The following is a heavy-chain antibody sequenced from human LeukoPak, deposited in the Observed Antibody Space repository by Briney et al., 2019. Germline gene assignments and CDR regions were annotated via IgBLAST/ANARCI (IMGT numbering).Heavy chain of an antibody. CDR1: GGSISSGSYY. D-gene: IGHD2-15*01. CDR2: IYTSGST. Sequence: SQTLSLTCTVSGGSISSGSYYWSWIRQPAGKGLEWIGRIYTSGSTNYNPSLKSRVTISVDTSKNQFSLKLSSVTAADTAVYYCARDQSSCSGGSCYSFWFDPWGQGTLVTVSS. CDR3: ARDQSSCSGGSCYSFWFDP. V-gene: IGHV4-61*02. J-gene: IGHJ5*02.